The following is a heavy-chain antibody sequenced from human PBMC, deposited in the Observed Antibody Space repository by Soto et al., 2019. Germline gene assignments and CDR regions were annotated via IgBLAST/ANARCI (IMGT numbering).Heavy chain of an antibody. CDR2: VSETGST. Sequence: QLHLQESGPGLVKPSGTLSLICTVSGGSLRNFLWSWVRQSPGNKLEWIGYVSETGSTNYNPSFLSRVSTSVDVANHQCSLNLSSVTAADSGVFFCAKDKDLHGVYLFDVWGEGVLVTVSS. D-gene: IGHD2-8*01. CDR3: AKDKDLHGVYLFDV. V-gene: IGHV4-59*01. J-gene: IGHJ4*02. CDR1: GGSLRNFL.